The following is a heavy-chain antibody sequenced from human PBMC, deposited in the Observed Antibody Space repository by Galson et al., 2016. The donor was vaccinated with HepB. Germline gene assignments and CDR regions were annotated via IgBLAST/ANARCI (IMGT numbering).Heavy chain of an antibody. D-gene: IGHD2-2*01. Sequence: SVKVSCKASGYTFSNFAISWVRQAPGQGLEWMGWITTYKGDAQKFQGRVTLTADTSTGTAYMELRSLRSDDTAVYYCARGREYCTSTSCFRTGSFNVWGQGTLVIVSS. CDR1: GYTFSNFA. J-gene: IGHJ3*01. CDR3: ARGREYCTSTSCFRTGSFNV. CDR2: ITTYKGD. V-gene: IGHV1-18*01.